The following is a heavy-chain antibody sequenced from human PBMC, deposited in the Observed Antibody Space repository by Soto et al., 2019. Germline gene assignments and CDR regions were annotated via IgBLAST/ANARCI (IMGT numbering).Heavy chain of an antibody. J-gene: IGHJ4*02. CDR2: IKQDGTEK. CDR3: ASVAI. D-gene: IGHD5-12*01. Sequence: EVQLVESGGGLVQPGGSLRLSCAASGFTFSNYWMSWVRQAPGKGLEWVANIKQDGTEKNYVDSVRGRFPISRDNAKNSLDLQMNSLTAEDTAVYYCASVAIWGQGTLVTVSS. V-gene: IGHV3-7*01. CDR1: GFTFSNYW.